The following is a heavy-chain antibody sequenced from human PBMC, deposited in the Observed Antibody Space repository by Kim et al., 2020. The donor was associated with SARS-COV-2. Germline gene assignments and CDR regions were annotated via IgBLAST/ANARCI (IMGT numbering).Heavy chain of an antibody. Sequence: SETLSLTCTVSGGSISSSSYYWGWIRQPPGKGLEWIGSIYYSGSTYYNPSLKSRVTISVDTSKNQFSLKLSSVTAADTAVYYCAAYGDYPLRGPFDYWGQGTLVTVSS. CDR1: GGSISSSSYY. CDR3: AAYGDYPLRGPFDY. V-gene: IGHV4-39*01. D-gene: IGHD4-17*01. CDR2: IYYSGST. J-gene: IGHJ4*02.